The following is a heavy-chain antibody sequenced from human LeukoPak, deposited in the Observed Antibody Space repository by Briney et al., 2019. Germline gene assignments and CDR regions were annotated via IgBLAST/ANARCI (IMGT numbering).Heavy chain of an antibody. CDR3: AKTVVVITFRFDS. Sequence: QPGGSLRLSCAASGFTFSSYGMHWVRQAPGKGLEWVALIWYDGSNKYYADSVKGRLTISRDNSKNTLYLQMNSLRAEDTAIYYCAKTVVVITFRFDSWGQGSLVTVSS. CDR1: GFTFSSYG. D-gene: IGHD2-21*01. V-gene: IGHV3-33*06. CDR2: IWYDGSNK. J-gene: IGHJ4*02.